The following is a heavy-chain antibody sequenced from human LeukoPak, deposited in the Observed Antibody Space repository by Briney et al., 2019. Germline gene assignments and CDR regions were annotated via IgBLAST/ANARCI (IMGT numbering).Heavy chain of an antibody. D-gene: IGHD4-17*01. CDR3: AKGYDYGDYVGYFDY. Sequence: GASVKVSCKASGYTFTSYPISWVRQAPGQGLEWVGWITTYNGNTHNAQKLQGRVTMTTDTSTSTAYMELRGLRSDDTAVYYCAKGYDYGDYVGYFDYWGQGTLVTVSS. CDR2: ITTYNGNT. CDR1: GYTFTSYP. V-gene: IGHV1-18*01. J-gene: IGHJ4*02.